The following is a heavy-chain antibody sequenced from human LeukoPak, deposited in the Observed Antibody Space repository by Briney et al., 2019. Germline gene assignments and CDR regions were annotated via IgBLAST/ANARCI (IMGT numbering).Heavy chain of an antibody. V-gene: IGHV3-30*18. J-gene: IGHJ4*02. D-gene: IGHD4-17*01. CDR3: AKRPSDYGDYVTYFDY. Sequence: GGSLRLSCAASGFSFISYGMHWVRQAPGKGLEGVGVISDDGRNKKYADSVKGRFTISRDNSKDTLYLQMNGLRDEDTAVYYCAKRPSDYGDYVTYFDYWGQGTLVTVSS. CDR2: ISDDGRNK. CDR1: GFSFISYG.